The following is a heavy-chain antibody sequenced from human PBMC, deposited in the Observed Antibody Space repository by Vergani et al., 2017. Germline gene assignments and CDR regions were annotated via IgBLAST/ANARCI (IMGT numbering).Heavy chain of an antibody. J-gene: IGHJ3*02. D-gene: IGHD6-6*01. Sequence: EVQLLESGGGLVQPGGSLRLSCAASGFTFSSYAMSWVRQAPGKGLEWVSAISGSGGSTYYADSVKGRFTISRDNSKNTLYLQMNSLRAEDTAVYYCAKDRVIAARLLVWENDFDIWGQGTMVTVSS. CDR3: AKDRVIAARLLVWENDFDI. CDR2: ISGSGGST. V-gene: IGHV3-23*01. CDR1: GFTFSSYA.